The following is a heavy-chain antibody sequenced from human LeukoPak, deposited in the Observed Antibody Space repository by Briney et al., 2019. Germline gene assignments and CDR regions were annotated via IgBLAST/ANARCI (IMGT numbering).Heavy chain of an antibody. J-gene: IGHJ4*02. CDR3: ARGYFY. D-gene: IGHD3-9*01. CDR1: GVSIRNYY. Sequence: SETLSLTCIVSGVSIRNYYWSWIRQPPGKGLEWIGYVYNSGRTSYNPYLKGRVSISADMPKNQFSLKLTSVTAADTAVYYCARGYFYWGQGALVTVSS. V-gene: IGHV4-4*08. CDR2: VYNSGRT.